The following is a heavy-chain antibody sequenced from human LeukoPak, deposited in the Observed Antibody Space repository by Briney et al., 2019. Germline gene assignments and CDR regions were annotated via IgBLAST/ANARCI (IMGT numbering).Heavy chain of an antibody. Sequence: TGGSLRLSCAASGFTFSSYAMSWVRKAPGKGLEWVSAISGSGGSTYYADSVKGRFTISRDNSKNTLYLQMNSLRAEGTAVYYCAKLATLVVPLDYWGQGTLVTVSS. CDR3: AKLATLVVPLDY. D-gene: IGHD2-8*02. CDR1: GFTFSSYA. V-gene: IGHV3-23*01. J-gene: IGHJ4*02. CDR2: ISGSGGST.